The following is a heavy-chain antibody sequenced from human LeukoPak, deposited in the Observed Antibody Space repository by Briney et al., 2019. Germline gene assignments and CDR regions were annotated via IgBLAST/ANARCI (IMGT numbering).Heavy chain of an antibody. CDR3: AARTRIAAAGTTDVDY. D-gene: IGHD6-13*01. CDR1: GFTFSSYA. CDR2: ISGSGGST. V-gene: IGHV3-23*01. J-gene: IGHJ4*02. Sequence: SGGSLRLSCAASGFTFSSYAMSWVRQAPGKGLEWVSAISGSGGSTYYADSVKGRFTISRDNSKNTLYLQMNSLRAEDTAVYYCAARTRIAAAGTTDVDYWGQGTLVTVSS.